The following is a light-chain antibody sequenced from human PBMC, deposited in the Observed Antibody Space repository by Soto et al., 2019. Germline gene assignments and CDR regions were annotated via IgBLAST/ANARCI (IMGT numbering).Light chain of an antibody. V-gene: IGKV3-15*01. CDR3: QQYNNWWK. J-gene: IGKJ1*01. CDR1: QSVSTS. Sequence: EIVMTQSPATLSVSPGETATLSCRASQSVSTSLAWYQQKPGQAPRLLISGASTRATGVPARFSGSGSETEFTLTISSLQSEDFAVYYCQQYNNWWKCGQGTKVEIK. CDR2: GAS.